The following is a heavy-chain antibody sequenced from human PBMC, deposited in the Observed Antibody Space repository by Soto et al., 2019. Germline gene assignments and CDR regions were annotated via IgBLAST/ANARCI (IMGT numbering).Heavy chain of an antibody. Sequence: QLQLQESGPGLVKPSETLSLTCTVSGGSISSSSYYWGWIRQPPGKGLEWIGSIYYSGSTYYNPSLKSRVPISXXTXKXXFSLKLSSVTAADTAVYYCARHEKYYYGSGSLFDYWGQGTLVTVSS. V-gene: IGHV4-39*01. J-gene: IGHJ4*02. CDR3: ARHEKYYYGSGSLFDY. D-gene: IGHD3-10*01. CDR1: GGSISSSSYY. CDR2: IYYSGST.